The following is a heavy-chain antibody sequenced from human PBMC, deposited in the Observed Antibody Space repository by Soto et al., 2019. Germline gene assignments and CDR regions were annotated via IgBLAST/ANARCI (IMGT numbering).Heavy chain of an antibody. Sequence: PSQTLSLTCAISVDSVSSKSAAWNWIRQAPSRGLEWLGRTYYRSKWSTDYAVSQRGRITVNPDSSKNQCSLRLTSVTPEDTAVYYCARALAGSSDSWGQGTPVTVSS. D-gene: IGHD3-10*01. CDR3: ARALAGSSDS. CDR2: TYYRSKWST. V-gene: IGHV6-1*01. J-gene: IGHJ5*01. CDR1: VDSVSSKSAA.